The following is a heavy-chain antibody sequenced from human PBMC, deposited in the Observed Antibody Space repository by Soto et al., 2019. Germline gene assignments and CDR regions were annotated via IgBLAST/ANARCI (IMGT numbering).Heavy chain of an antibody. CDR1: GGSISSYY. Sequence: SETLSLTCTVSGGSISSYYWSWIRQPPGKGLEWIGYIYYSGSTNYNPSLKSRVTISVDTSKNQFSLKLSSVTAADTAVYYCARVQSITIFGVVSSDWFDLWGQGNLVTFSS. J-gene: IGHJ5*02. V-gene: IGHV4-59*01. D-gene: IGHD3-3*01. CDR3: ARVQSITIFGVVSSDWFDL. CDR2: IYYSGST.